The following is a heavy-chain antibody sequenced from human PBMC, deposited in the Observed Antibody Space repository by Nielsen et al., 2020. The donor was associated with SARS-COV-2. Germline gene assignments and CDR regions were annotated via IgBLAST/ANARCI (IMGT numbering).Heavy chain of an antibody. J-gene: IGHJ2*01. V-gene: IGHV4-61*01. CDR3: AGLISAAGTGGYFDL. Sequence: SETLSLTCNVSGGSVDSGTYYWSWIRQPPGKGLEWIGYISYSGTTNYNPSLKSRVTLSVDKSKNQFSLNLSSVTASDTAVYYCAGLISAAGTGGYFDLWGRGTLVTVSS. CDR1: GGSVDSGTYY. CDR2: ISYSGTT. D-gene: IGHD6-13*01.